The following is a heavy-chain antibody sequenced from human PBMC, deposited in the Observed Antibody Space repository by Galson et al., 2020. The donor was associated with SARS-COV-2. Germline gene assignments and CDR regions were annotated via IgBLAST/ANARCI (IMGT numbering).Heavy chain of an antibody. CDR1: GGSISSYS. V-gene: IGHV4-59*01. CDR3: AGGFHP. J-gene: IGHJ5*02. CDR2: ISYSGNT. Sequence: SETLSLTCTVSGGSISSYSWSWIPQPPGKGLEWIGYISYSGNTNYNPSPKSRVTISVDTSKNQFSLKLSSVTAADTAVYYCAGGFHPWGQGTLVTVSS.